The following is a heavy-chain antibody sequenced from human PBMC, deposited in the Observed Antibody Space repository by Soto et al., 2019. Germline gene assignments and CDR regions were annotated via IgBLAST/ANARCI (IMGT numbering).Heavy chain of an antibody. V-gene: IGHV3-9*01. Sequence: EVQLIESGGGWVQPGTSLRVSCVASGFTFHESAIHWVRQAPGKGLEWVSGISSDGDTIAYADSVQGRFTVFRDNSKNSLYLQMNSLRAEDTALYYCTKGGYDLIYYFGMDVWGQGTTVTVSS. D-gene: IGHD5-12*01. J-gene: IGHJ6*01. CDR2: ISSDGDTI. CDR1: GFTFHESA. CDR3: TKGGYDLIYYFGMDV.